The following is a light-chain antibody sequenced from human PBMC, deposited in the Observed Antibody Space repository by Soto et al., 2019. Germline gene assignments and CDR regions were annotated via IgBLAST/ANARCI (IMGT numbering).Light chain of an antibody. V-gene: IGKV3-20*01. J-gene: IGKJ1*01. CDR3: QQYGSSPRT. CDR2: GAS. Sequence: IVLTQSPGTLSLSPGERATLACRASQSVSRSYLAWYQQKPGQAPRLLIYGASSRATGIPERFSGSGSGTDFTLTISRLEPEDFAVYYCQQYGSSPRTFGQGTKVDIK. CDR1: QSVSRSY.